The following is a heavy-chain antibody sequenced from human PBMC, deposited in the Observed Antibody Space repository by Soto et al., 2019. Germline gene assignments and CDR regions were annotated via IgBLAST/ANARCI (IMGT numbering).Heavy chain of an antibody. CDR2: IYYSGST. CDR3: ARGPPKGGLLYYYYGMDV. V-gene: IGHV4-31*03. J-gene: IGHJ6*02. D-gene: IGHD3-16*01. Sequence: PSETLSLTCTVSGGSISSGGYYWSWIRQHPGKGLEWIGYIYYSGSTYYNPSLKSRVTISVDTSKNQFSLKLSSVTAADTAVYYCARGPPKGGLLYYYYGMDVWGQGTTVTVSS. CDR1: GGSISSGGYY.